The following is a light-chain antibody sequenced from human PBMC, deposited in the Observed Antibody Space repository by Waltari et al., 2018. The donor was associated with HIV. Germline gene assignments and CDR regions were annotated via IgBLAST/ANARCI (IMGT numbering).Light chain of an antibody. CDR3: SSYAGSNNYV. Sequence: QSALTQPPSASGSPGQSVTISCPGTNSDVGGYKEDYWYQQHPGKAPILMIYEVSKRPSGFPDRFSGSKSGNTASLTVSGLQAEDEADYYCSSYAGSNNYVFGTGTKVTVL. CDR2: EVS. J-gene: IGLJ1*01. V-gene: IGLV2-8*01. CDR1: NSDVGGYKE.